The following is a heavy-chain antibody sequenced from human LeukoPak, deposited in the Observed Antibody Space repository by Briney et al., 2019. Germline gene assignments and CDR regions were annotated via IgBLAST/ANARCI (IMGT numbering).Heavy chain of an antibody. J-gene: IGHJ6*03. V-gene: IGHV3-30*02. D-gene: IGHD3-10*01. CDR3: AKGVGGSANYYYMDV. CDR2: IPYDGSNK. CDR1: GFAFSRHG. Sequence: QPGRSLRLSCAASGFAFSRHGIHWVRQAPGKGLEWVAFIPYDGSNKFYADSVKGRFTISRDNSKNTLYLQMNSLRAEDTAVYYCAKGVGGSANYYYMDVWGKGTTVTVSS.